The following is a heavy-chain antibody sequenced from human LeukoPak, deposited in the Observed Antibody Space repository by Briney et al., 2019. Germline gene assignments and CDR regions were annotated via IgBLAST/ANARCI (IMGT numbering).Heavy chain of an antibody. V-gene: IGHV3-7*01. J-gene: IGHJ4*02. CDR2: IKEDGSEK. D-gene: IGHD2-15*01. Sequence: GGSLSLSCVASGFDFSTYWMSWVRQAPGKGLEWVGKIKEDGSEKYYVDSVKGRFTISRDNAKNSLYLQMNSLRADDTAVYYCAREYAFTPVWGQGTLVTVSS. CDR1: GFDFSTYW. CDR3: AREYAFTPV.